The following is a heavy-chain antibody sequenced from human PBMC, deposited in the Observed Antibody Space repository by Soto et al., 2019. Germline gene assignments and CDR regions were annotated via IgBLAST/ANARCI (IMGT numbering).Heavy chain of an antibody. CDR3: ARAPVAAATPSAFDY. J-gene: IGHJ4*02. D-gene: IGHD2-15*01. CDR1: GGSITSYY. V-gene: IGHV4-59*01. CDR2: IYYSGST. Sequence: QVQLQESGPGLVKPSETLSLTCTVSGGSITSYYWSWIRQPPGKGLEWIGYIYYSGSTNYNPSLKSRVTISVDTSKNQFSLKLSSVTAADTAVYYCARAPVAAATPSAFDYWGQGTLVTVSS.